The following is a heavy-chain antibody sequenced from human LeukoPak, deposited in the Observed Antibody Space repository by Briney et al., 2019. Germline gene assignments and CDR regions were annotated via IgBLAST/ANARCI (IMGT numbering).Heavy chain of an antibody. D-gene: IGHD2-15*01. CDR2: ISSSSSYI. CDR1: GFTFSSYS. Sequence: GGSLRLSCAASGFTFSSYSMNWVRQAPGKGLEWVSSISSSSSYIYYADSVKGRFTIPRDNAKNSLYLQMNSLRAEDTAVYYCATQDIVVVVAATLYDAFDIWGQGTMVTVSS. V-gene: IGHV3-21*01. J-gene: IGHJ3*02. CDR3: ATQDIVVVVAATLYDAFDI.